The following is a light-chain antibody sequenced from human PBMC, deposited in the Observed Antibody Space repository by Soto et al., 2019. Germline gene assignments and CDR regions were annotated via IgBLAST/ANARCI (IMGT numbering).Light chain of an antibody. CDR3: QQYNTWPIT. CDR1: QSISSSY. CDR2: RAS. V-gene: IGKV3-15*01. Sequence: EIVLAQSPGTLSLSAWERATLSCRASQSISSSYLAWYQQKPGQAPRLLVYRASTRTLGIPARFSGSESGTEFTLTISSLQSEDFAIYYCQQYNTWPITFGQGTRLEIK. J-gene: IGKJ5*01.